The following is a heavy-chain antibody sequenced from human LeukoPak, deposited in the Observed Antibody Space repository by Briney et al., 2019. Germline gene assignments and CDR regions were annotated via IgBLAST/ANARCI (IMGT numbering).Heavy chain of an antibody. CDR2: IYYSGST. CDR3: ARGGYSYGYMI. V-gene: IGHV4-31*03. J-gene: IGHJ4*02. CDR1: GGSISSGGYY. D-gene: IGHD5-18*01. Sequence: SETLSLTCTVSGGSISSGGYYWSWIRQHPGKGLEWIGYIYYSGSTYYNPSLKSRVTISVDTSKNQFSLKLSSVTAADTAAYYCARGGYSYGYMIWGQGTLVTVSS.